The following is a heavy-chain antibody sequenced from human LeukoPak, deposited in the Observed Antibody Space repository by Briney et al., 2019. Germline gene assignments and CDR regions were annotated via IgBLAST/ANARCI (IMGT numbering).Heavy chain of an antibody. CDR1: GYTFTSYY. Sequence: ASVKVSCKASGYTFTSYYMHWVRQAPRQGLEWMGIVNPSGGSTSYAQKFQGRVTMTRDTSTSTVYMELSSLRSEDTAVYYCARGDRGRWLQLSANFDYWGQGTLVTVSS. V-gene: IGHV1-46*01. D-gene: IGHD5-24*01. CDR2: VNPSGGST. J-gene: IGHJ4*02. CDR3: ARGDRGRWLQLSANFDY.